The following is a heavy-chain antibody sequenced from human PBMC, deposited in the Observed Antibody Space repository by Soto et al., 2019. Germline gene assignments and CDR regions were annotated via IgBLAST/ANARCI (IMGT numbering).Heavy chain of an antibody. V-gene: IGHV3-30*18. D-gene: IGHD3-3*01. J-gene: IGHJ4*02. CDR2: ISYDGSNK. CDR3: AKTTSVRFLEWLLAAFDY. CDR1: GFTFSSYG. Sequence: GGSLRLSCAASGFTFSSYGMHWVRQAPGKGLEWVAVISYDGSNKYYADSVKGRFTISRDNSKNTLYLQMNSLRAEDTAVYYCAKTTSVRFLEWLLAAFDYWGQGTLVTVSS.